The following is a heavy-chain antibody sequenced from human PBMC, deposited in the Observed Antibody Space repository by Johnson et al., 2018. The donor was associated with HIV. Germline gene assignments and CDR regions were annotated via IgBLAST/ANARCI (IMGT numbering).Heavy chain of an antibody. CDR3: ARVKGYGIPNAFDI. V-gene: IGHV3-20*04. J-gene: IGHJ3*02. D-gene: IGHD5-18*01. CDR2: INWNGGST. CDR1: GCTFSNYW. Sequence: VQLVESGGGLVQPGGSLRLSCAASGCTFSNYWMAWVRQAPGKGLEWVSGINWNGGSTGYADSVKGRFTISRDNAKNSLYLQMNSLRAEDTALYYCARVKGYGIPNAFDIWGQGTMVTVSS.